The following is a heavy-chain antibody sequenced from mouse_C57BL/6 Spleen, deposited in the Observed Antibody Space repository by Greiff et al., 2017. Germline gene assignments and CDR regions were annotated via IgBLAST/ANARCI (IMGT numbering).Heavy chain of an antibody. CDR2: IYPGDGDT. V-gene: IGHV1-82*01. Sequence: QVQLQQSGPELVKPGASVKISCKASGYAFSSSWMNWVKQRPGKGLEWIGRIYPGDGDTNYNGKFKGKATLTADKSSSTAYMQLSSLTSEDSAVYFCARSGSKGYFDYWGQGTTLTVSS. CDR1: GYAFSSSW. J-gene: IGHJ2*01. D-gene: IGHD1-3*01. CDR3: ARSGSKGYFDY.